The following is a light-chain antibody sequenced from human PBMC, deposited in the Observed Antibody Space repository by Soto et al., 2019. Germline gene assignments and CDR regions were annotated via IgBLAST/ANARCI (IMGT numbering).Light chain of an antibody. J-gene: IGLJ1*01. Sequence: QSVLTQPPSVSAAPGQKVTISCSGSSSNIENNYVSWYQQLPGTAPKLLIYGNSNRPSGVPDRFSGSKSGTSASLAITGLQAEDEADYYCQSYDSSLSVLYVFGTGTKLTVL. CDR2: GNS. CDR1: SSNIENNY. CDR3: QSYDSSLSVLYV. V-gene: IGLV1-40*01.